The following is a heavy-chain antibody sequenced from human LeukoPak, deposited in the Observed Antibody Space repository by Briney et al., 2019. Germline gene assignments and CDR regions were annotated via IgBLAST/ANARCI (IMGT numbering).Heavy chain of an antibody. V-gene: IGHV4-39*01. CDR2: IYYSGST. CDR3: ARQGKGGSRPNFDY. D-gene: IGHD3-10*01. Sequence: ASETLSLTCTVSGGSISSSSYYWGWIRQPPGKGLEWIGSIYYSGSTYYNPSLKSRVTISVDTSKNQFSLNLSSVTAADTAVYYCARQGKGGSRPNFDYWGQGTLVTVSS. CDR1: GGSISSSSYY. J-gene: IGHJ4*02.